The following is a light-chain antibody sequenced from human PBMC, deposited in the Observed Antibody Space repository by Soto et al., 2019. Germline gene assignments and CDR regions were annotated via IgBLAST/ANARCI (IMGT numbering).Light chain of an antibody. Sequence: IQMTQSPSPLSASVGDRVTITCRASQTISSWLAWYQQKPGKAPKLLIYKASTLKSGVPSRFSGSGSGTEFTLTISSLQPEDFATYYCQQLNSYPRTFGQGTKVDIK. CDR3: QQLNSYPRT. J-gene: IGKJ1*01. CDR2: KAS. CDR1: QTISSW. V-gene: IGKV1-5*03.